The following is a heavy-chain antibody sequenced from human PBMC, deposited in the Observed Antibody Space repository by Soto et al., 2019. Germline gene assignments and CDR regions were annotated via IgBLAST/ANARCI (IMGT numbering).Heavy chain of an antibody. V-gene: IGHV1-46*01. CDR1: GYTFTSYY. D-gene: IGHD5-12*01. J-gene: IGHJ2*01. CDR3: AREMATIRWYFDL. CDR2: INPSGGST. Sequence: QVQLVQSGAEVKKPGASVKVSCKASGYTFTSYYMHWVRQAPRQGLEWMGIINPSGGSTSYAQKFQGRVTMTRDTSTSTVYMELSSLRSEDTAVYYCAREMATIRWYFDLWGRGTLVTVSS.